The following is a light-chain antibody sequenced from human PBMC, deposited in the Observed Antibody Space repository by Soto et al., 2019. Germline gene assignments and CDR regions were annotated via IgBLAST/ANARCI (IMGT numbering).Light chain of an antibody. CDR1: QSISSY. V-gene: IGKV1-39*01. CDR2: AAS. J-gene: IGKJ1*01. CDR3: LQSYSTTYT. Sequence: DIQMTQSPSSLSASVGDRVTITCRASQSISSYLNWYQQKPGKAPKLLIYAASSLQSGVPSRFSGSGSGTEFTLTISCLPPEDLATYYLLQSYSTTYTVGQRTTVDIX.